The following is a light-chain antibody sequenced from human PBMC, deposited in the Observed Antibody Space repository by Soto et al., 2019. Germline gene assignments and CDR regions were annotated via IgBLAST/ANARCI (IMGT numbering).Light chain of an antibody. V-gene: IGLV2-14*03. Sequence: QSALTQPASVSGSPGQSITISCTGTSSDVGGYNYVSWYQQHPGRAPQLMIYDVSHRPSGVSKRFSGSRSGNTASLTISGLQAENEAYYYCSSYATSTTVLFGGGTKLTAL. J-gene: IGLJ2*01. CDR1: SSDVGGYNY. CDR2: DVS. CDR3: SSYATSTTVL.